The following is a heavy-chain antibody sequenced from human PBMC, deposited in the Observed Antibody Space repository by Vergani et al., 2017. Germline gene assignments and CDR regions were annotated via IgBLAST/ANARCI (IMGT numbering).Heavy chain of an antibody. V-gene: IGHV1-69*09. CDR1: GYTFTSYY. J-gene: IGHJ4*02. CDR2: IIPILGIA. D-gene: IGHD6-13*01. CDR3: ARSVAAAGATRD. Sequence: QVQLVQSGAEVKKPGASVKVSCKASGYTFTSYYMHWVRQAPGQGLEWMGRIIPILGIANYAQKFQGRVTITADKSTSTAYMELSSLRSEDTAVYYCARSVAAAGATRDWGQGTLVTVSS.